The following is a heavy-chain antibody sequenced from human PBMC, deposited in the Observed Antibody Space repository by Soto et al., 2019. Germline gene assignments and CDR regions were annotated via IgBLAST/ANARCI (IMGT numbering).Heavy chain of an antibody. J-gene: IGHJ5*02. CDR1: GYTFGSYG. CDR2: VSGYSAEI. CDR3: ARDATGTVWFDP. D-gene: IGHD1-1*01. V-gene: IGHV1-18*01. Sequence: ASVKVSCKASGYTFGSYGISWVRQAPGQGLEWMGWVSGYSAEIKYAERFQGRVTMTTDTSTNTAYLELRSLRSDDTALYFCARDATGTVWFDPWGQGTLVTVSS.